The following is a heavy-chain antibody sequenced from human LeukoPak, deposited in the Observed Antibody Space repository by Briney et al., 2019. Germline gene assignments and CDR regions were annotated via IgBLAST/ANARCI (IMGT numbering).Heavy chain of an antibody. CDR1: GFTFSDYY. D-gene: IGHD5-24*01. CDR2: ISSRGSII. V-gene: IGHV3-11*04. CDR3: ARDRDAIDY. Sequence: PGGSLRLSCAASGFTFSDYYMSWIRQAPGKGLEWVSCISSRGSIIYSADSVKGRFTISRDNAKKSLYLQMNSLRAEDTAVYYCARDRDAIDYWGQGTLVTVSS. J-gene: IGHJ4*02.